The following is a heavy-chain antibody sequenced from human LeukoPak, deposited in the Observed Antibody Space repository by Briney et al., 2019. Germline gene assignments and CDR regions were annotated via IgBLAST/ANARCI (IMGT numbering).Heavy chain of an antibody. CDR1: GGPISSSRYF. V-gene: IGHV4-39*01. Sequence: PSETLSLTCTVSGGPISSSRYFWGWIRQPPGKGLEWIGSINYSGSTYYNPSLKSRVTISVDTSKNQFSLKLSSVTAADTAVFYCARLSPCLGSGSSAFPDDFWGQGTLVTVSS. J-gene: IGHJ4*02. CDR3: ARLSPCLGSGSSAFPDDF. CDR2: INYSGST. D-gene: IGHD3-10*01.